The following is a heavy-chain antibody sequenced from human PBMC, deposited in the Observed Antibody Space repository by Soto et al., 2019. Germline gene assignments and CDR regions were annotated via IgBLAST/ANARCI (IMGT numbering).Heavy chain of an antibody. J-gene: IGHJ5*02. CDR3: ARSEFP. V-gene: IGHV4-31*03. CDR2: IYYSVNT. Sequence: QVQLQESGPGLVKPSQTLSLTCTVSGGSISSGGYYWNWIRQHPGKGLEWIGYIYYSVNTYYNPSLKSRVTISVDTSKNQFSLKLSSVTAPDTVAYYCARSEFPWGQGTLVTVSS. D-gene: IGHD3-10*01. CDR1: GGSISSGGYY.